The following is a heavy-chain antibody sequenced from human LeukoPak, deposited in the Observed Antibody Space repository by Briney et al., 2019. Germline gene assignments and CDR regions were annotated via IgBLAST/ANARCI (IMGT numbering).Heavy chain of an antibody. V-gene: IGHV3-7*03. J-gene: IGHJ4*02. Sequence: GGSLRLSCAASGFTFSSYWMSWVRQAPGKGLEWVANIKQDGSEKYYVDSVKGRFTISRDNAKNSLYLQMNSLRAEDTALYYCAKGAQNYYDSSDEWGQGTLVTVSS. CDR2: IKQDGSEK. CDR1: GFTFSSYW. D-gene: IGHD3-22*01. CDR3: AKGAQNYYDSSDE.